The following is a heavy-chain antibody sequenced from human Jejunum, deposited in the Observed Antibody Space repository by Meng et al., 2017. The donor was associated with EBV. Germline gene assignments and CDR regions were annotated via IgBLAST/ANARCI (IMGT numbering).Heavy chain of an antibody. CDR3: AKRMPGTGFDY. Sequence: QVQVEESGPGLVKPSHTLSHTCAVSGYTMSNSNWWGWIRQTPGKGLEWIGYIYYTGTNYYNPSLKSRVTMSIDTSKNHFSLKLTSVTTMDTAVYYCAKRMPGTGFDYWGQGTLVTVSS. CDR2: IYYTGTN. V-gene: IGHV4-28*01. D-gene: IGHD1-1*01. J-gene: IGHJ4*02. CDR1: GYTMSNSNW.